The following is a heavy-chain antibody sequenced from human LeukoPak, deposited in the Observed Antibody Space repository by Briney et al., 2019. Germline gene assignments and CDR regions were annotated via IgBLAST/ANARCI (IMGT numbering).Heavy chain of an antibody. CDR1: GFTFSSYG. D-gene: IGHD4-11*01. J-gene: IGHJ4*02. V-gene: IGHV3-33*01. CDR3: ARVADYSNSAHADY. Sequence: GGSLRLSCAASGFTFSSYGMHWVRQAPGKGLGWVAVIWYDGSNKNYADSVKGRFTISRDNSKNTLYLQMNSLRAEDTAVYYCARVADYSNSAHADYWGQGTLVTVSS. CDR2: IWYDGSNK.